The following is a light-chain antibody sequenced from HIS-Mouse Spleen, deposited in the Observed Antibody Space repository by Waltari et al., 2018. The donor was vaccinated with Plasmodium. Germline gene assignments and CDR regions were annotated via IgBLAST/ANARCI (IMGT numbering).Light chain of an antibody. CDR2: AAS. V-gene: IGKV1-39*01. J-gene: IGKJ1*01. CDR1: QNISSD. Sequence: DIQMTQSPSSLSASAGYRFTIPCLASQNISSDLNWYQQKPGKAPKLLIYAASSLQSGVPSRFSGSGSGTDFTLTISSLQPEDFATYYCQQSYSTPWTFGQGTKVEIK. CDR3: QQSYSTPWT.